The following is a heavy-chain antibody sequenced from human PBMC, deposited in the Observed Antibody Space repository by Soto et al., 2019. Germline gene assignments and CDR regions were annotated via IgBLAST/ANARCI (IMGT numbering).Heavy chain of an antibody. Sequence: EERLMESGGGLVPPGGSLRVSCAGSAFTFTNYWTHWVRQAPGKGLVWVSCISGDGSSTTYADSVKGRFTLSRDNAKNTVYLQMNSLRAEDTAIYYCARDGGSADIDFDYWGQGTLVTVSP. CDR3: ARDGGSADIDFDY. CDR2: ISGDGSST. D-gene: IGHD2-15*01. V-gene: IGHV3-74*03. J-gene: IGHJ4*02. CDR1: AFTFTNYW.